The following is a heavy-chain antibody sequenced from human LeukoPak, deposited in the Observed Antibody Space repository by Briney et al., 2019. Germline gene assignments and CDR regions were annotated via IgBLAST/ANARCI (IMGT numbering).Heavy chain of an antibody. Sequence: PGGSLRLSCAASGFTFSSYAMSWVRQAPGKGLEWVSAISGSGGSTYYADSVKGRFTISRDNSKNTLYLQMNSLRAEDTAVYYCAKGPRGYSYGYGGDYWGQGTLVTVSS. J-gene: IGHJ4*02. D-gene: IGHD5-18*01. CDR2: ISGSGGST. CDR1: GFTFSSYA. V-gene: IGHV3-23*01. CDR3: AKGPRGYSYGYGGDY.